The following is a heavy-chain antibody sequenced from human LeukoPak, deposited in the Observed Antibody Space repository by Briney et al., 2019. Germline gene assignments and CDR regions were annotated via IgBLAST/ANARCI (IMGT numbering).Heavy chain of an antibody. CDR3: ARGGYYFDY. D-gene: IGHD2-15*01. J-gene: IGHJ4*02. V-gene: IGHV3-48*01. Sequence: GGSLRLSCAASGFTFSSYWMSWVRQAPGKGLEWVSYISGSSSTIYYADSVKGRFTISRDNAKNSLYLQMNSLRAEDTAVYYCARGGYYFDYWGQGTLVTVSS. CDR2: ISGSSSTI. CDR1: GFTFSSYW.